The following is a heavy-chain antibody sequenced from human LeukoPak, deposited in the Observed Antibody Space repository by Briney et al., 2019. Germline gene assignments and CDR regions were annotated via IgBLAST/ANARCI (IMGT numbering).Heavy chain of an antibody. Sequence: PGGSLRLSCAASGFTFSSYSMNWVRQAPGKGLEWVSYISSSSSTIYYADSVKGRFTISRDNAKNSLYLQMNSLRAEDTAVYYCARLPTYYYDSSGYYFDYWGQGTLVTVSS. CDR2: ISSSSSTI. V-gene: IGHV3-48*01. CDR3: ARLPTYYYDSSGYYFDY. CDR1: GFTFSSYS. D-gene: IGHD3-22*01. J-gene: IGHJ4*02.